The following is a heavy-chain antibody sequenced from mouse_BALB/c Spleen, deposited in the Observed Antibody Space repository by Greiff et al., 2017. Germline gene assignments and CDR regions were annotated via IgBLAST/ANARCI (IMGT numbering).Heavy chain of an antibody. CDR1: GFSLTSYG. J-gene: IGHJ4*01. V-gene: IGHV2-5-1*01. CDR2: IWRGGST. Sequence: VQLQQSGPSLVQPSQSLSITCTVSGFSLTSYGVHWVRQSPGKGLEWLGVIWRGGSTDYNAAFMSRLSITKDNSKSQVFFKMNSLQADDTAIYYCAKNWGTTVGDYAMDYWGQGTSVTVSS. D-gene: IGHD1-1*01. CDR3: AKNWGTTVGDYAMDY.